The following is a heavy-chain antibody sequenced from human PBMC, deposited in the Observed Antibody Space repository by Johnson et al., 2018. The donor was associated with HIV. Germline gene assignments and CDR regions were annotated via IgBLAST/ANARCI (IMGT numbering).Heavy chain of an antibody. D-gene: IGHD6-6*01. J-gene: IGHJ3*02. CDR3: ARDLPAIAARPGGAFDI. CDR2: ISYDGSNK. CDR1: GFTFTSYG. V-gene: IGHV3-30*19. Sequence: VQLVESGGGVVQPGGSLRLSCAASGFTFTSYGMHWVRQAPGKGLEWVAVISYDGSNKYYADSVKGRFTISRDNSKNTLDLQMNSLRAEDTAVYYCARDLPAIAARPGGAFDIWGQGTMVTVSS.